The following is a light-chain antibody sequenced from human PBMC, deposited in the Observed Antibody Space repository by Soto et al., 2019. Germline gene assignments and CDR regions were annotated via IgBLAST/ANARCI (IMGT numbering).Light chain of an antibody. J-gene: IGKJ1*01. V-gene: IGKV3-15*01. CDR3: QQYYNWWT. Sequence: EIVMAQSPATLSVSPGERATLSCRASQSVGRNVAWYQQTPGQAPRLLIYGASTRVTGIPARFSGSGSGTEFTLTISSLQSEDFAVYHCQQYYNWWTLGQGTKVDIK. CDR1: QSVGRN. CDR2: GAS.